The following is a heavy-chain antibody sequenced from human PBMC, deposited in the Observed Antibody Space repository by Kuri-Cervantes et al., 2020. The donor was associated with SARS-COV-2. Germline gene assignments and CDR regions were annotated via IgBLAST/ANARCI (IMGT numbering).Heavy chain of an antibody. V-gene: IGHV3-33*01. CDR2: IWYDGSNK. CDR1: GFTFSSSG. CDR3: ARDRIAPTGWDYYMHV. J-gene: IGHJ6*03. Sequence: GGSLRLSCAASGFTFSSSGMHWVRQAPGKGLEWVAVIWYDGSNKYYADTVKGRFTISRDNSKNTLYLQMNSLRAEDTAVYYCARDRIAPTGWDYYMHVWGKGTTVTVSS. D-gene: IGHD2-15*01.